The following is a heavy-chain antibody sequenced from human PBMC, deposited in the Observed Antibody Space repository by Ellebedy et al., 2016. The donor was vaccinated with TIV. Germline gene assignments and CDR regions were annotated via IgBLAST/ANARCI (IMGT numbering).Heavy chain of an antibody. V-gene: IGHV3-23*01. D-gene: IGHD3-22*01. CDR1: GFTFSSYA. CDR2: ISGSGGST. CDR3: AKGYYDSSGHPYYFDY. Sequence: GESLKISXAASGFTFSSYAMSWVRQVPGKGLEWVSAISGSGGSTYYADSVKGRFTISRDNSKNTLYLQMNSLRAEDTAVYYCAKGYYDSSGHPYYFDYWGQGTLVTVSS. J-gene: IGHJ4*02.